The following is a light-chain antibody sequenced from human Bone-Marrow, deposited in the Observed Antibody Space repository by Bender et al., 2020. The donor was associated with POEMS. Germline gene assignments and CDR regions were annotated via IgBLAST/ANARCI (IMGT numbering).Light chain of an antibody. CDR2: DTN. CDR1: TGPVASTHY. CDR3: LLSYSGGRPV. V-gene: IGLV7-46*01. J-gene: IGLJ2*01. Sequence: QAVVTQEPSLTVSPGGTVTLTCGSSTGPVASTHYPQWFQQKPGQAPRTLIFDTNNKKSWTPARFSGSLLGGKAALTLSGAQPEDEAQYYCLLSYSGGRPVFGGGTKVTVL.